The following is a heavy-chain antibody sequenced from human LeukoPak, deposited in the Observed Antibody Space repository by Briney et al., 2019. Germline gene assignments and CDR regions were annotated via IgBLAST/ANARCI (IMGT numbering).Heavy chain of an antibody. CDR3: ARDNWNYKDYYYYMDV. D-gene: IGHD1-7*01. CDR2: IIPIFGTA. V-gene: IGHV1-69*05. CDR1: GGTFSSYA. Sequence: SVKASCKASGGTFSSYAISWVRQAPGQGLEWMGGIIPIFGTANYAQKYQGRVTITTDESTSTAYMELSSLRSEDTAVYYCARDNWNYKDYYYYMDVWGKGTTVTVSS. J-gene: IGHJ6*03.